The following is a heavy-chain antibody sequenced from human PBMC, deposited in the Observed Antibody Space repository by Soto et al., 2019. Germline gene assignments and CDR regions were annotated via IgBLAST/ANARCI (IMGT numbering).Heavy chain of an antibody. CDR1: GFTFSSYA. CDR3: AKELNSSGWWYYYYGMDV. J-gene: IGHJ6*02. V-gene: IGHV3-23*01. D-gene: IGHD6-19*01. Sequence: EVQLLESGGGLVQPGGSLRLSCAASGFTFSSYAMSWVRQAPGKGLEWVSAISGSGGSTYYADSVKGRFTISRDNSKNTLYLQMNSLRAEDTAVYYCAKELNSSGWWYYYYGMDVWGQGTTVTVSS. CDR2: ISGSGGST.